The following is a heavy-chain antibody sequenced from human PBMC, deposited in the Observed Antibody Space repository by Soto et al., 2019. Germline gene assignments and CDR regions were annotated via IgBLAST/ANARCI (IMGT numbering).Heavy chain of an antibody. J-gene: IGHJ6*02. CDR2: IWYDGSNK. D-gene: IGHD1-26*01. V-gene: IGHV3-33*01. Sequence: GGSLRLSCAASGFTFSSYGMHWVRQAPGKGLEWVAVIWYDGSNKYYADSVKGRFTISRDNSKNTLYLQMNSLRAEDTAVYYCARANRGSRDLVSGMDVWGQGTTVTVSS. CDR3: ARANRGSRDLVSGMDV. CDR1: GFTFSSYG.